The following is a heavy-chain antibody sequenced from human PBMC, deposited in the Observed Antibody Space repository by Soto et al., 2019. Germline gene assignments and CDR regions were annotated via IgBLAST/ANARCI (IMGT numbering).Heavy chain of an antibody. V-gene: IGHV1-69*02. CDR2: ILPMLDIT. CDR1: AGTFSTYT. Sequence: QVQLVQSGAEVKKPGSSVKVSCKASAGTFSTYTIIWVRQAPGQGLEWMGRILPMLDITNSAQRFQGRVTITAEKPTSTAYLELSSLRSEDTAVYYCTLGSWSAETFDIWGRGTTVTVSS. J-gene: IGHJ3*02. CDR3: TLGSWSAETFDI. D-gene: IGHD6-13*01.